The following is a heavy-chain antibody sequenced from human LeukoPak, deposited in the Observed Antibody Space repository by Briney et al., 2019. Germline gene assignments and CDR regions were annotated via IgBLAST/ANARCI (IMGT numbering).Heavy chain of an antibody. CDR2: VYYSGST. J-gene: IGHJ4*02. Sequence: SETLSLTCTVSGGSISSYYWSWIRQPPGKGLEWIGYVYYSGSTNYNPSLKSRVTISVDTSKNQFSLKLSSVTAADTAVYYCARVPVYCSGGSCSYYFDYWGQGTLVTVSS. CDR1: GGSISSYY. V-gene: IGHV4-59*01. D-gene: IGHD2-15*01. CDR3: ARVPVYCSGGSCSYYFDY.